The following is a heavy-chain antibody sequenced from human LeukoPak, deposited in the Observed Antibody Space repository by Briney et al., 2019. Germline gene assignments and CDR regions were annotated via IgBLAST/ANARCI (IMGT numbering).Heavy chain of an antibody. CDR2: ISGSGGST. Sequence: QPGGTLRLSCAASGFTFSSYGMSWVRQAPGKGLEWVSAISGSGGSTYYADSVKGRFTISRDNSKNTLYLQMNSLRAEDTAVYYCVGGHDSSKGGGQGTLVTVSS. D-gene: IGHD3-22*01. CDR3: VGGHDSSKG. V-gene: IGHV3-23*01. CDR1: GFTFSSYG. J-gene: IGHJ4*02.